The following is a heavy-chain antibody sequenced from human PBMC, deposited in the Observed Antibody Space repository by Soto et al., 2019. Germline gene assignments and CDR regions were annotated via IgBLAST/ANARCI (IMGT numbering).Heavy chain of an antibody. CDR1: GYTFTNYY. CDR2: IKRSGGKT. V-gene: IGHV1-46*01. Sequence: ASVKVSCKTSGYTFTNYYMHWVRQAPGQGLEWMGSIKRSGGKTNYAQKFEGRVTMTRDTSTSTVYLEVSSLRSEDTAVYYCARDRLRGYDSSGFYSWGQGTMVTVSS. D-gene: IGHD3-22*01. CDR3: ARDRLRGYDSSGFYS. J-gene: IGHJ4*02.